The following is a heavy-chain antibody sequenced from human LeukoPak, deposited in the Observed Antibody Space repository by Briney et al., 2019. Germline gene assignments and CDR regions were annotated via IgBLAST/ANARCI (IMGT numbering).Heavy chain of an antibody. D-gene: IGHD4-11*01. J-gene: IGHJ4*02. V-gene: IGHV4-30-4*01. CDR3: ARDHGGYSNYDY. CDR2: IYYSGST. CDR1: GGSISSGDYY. Sequence: SETLPLTCTVSGGSISSGDYYWSWIRQPPGKGLEWIGYIYYSGSTYYNPSLKSRVTISVDTSKNQFSLKLSSVTAADTAVYYCARDHGGYSNYDYWGQGTLVTVSS.